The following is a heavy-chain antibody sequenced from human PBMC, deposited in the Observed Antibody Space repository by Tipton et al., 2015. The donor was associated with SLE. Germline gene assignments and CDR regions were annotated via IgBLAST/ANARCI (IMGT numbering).Heavy chain of an antibody. D-gene: IGHD6-6*01. V-gene: IGHV4-39*07. J-gene: IGHJ4*02. Sequence: TLSLTCTVSGGSISSSSYYWGWIRQPPGKGLEWIGNIYYSGSTHYNPSLKSRVTISVDTSKNQFSLKLSSVTAADTAVYYCASYSSSYFDYWGQGTLVTVSS. CDR3: ASYSSSYFDY. CDR1: GGSISSSSYY. CDR2: IYYSGST.